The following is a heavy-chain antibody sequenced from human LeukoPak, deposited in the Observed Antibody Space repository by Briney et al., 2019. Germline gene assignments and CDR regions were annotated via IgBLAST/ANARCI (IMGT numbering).Heavy chain of an antibody. Sequence: SETLSLTCTVSGGSISSSSYYWGWIRQPPGKGLEWIGSIYYSGSTYYNPSLKSRVTISVDTSKNQFSLKLSSVTAADTAVYYCARHLVVATYSGYDYNAFDIWGQGTMVTVSS. CDR3: ARHLVVATYSGYDYNAFDI. J-gene: IGHJ3*02. CDR2: IYYSGST. D-gene: IGHD5-12*01. CDR1: GGSISSSSYY. V-gene: IGHV4-39*01.